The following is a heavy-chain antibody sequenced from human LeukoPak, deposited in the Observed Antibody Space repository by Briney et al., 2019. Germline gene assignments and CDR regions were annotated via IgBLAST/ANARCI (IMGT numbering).Heavy chain of an antibody. CDR1: GFTFSDYS. CDR3: AREIRGSDCNFDC. V-gene: IGHV3-21*01. Sequence: GGSLRLSCAASGFTFSDYSMIWVRQAPGKGLEWVSSITSASGFVYYADSVRGRFTISRDTSKNTLYLQMNSLRPEDTAVYYCAREIRGSDCNFDCWGQGTLVTVSS. D-gene: IGHD5-12*01. J-gene: IGHJ4*02. CDR2: ITSASGFV.